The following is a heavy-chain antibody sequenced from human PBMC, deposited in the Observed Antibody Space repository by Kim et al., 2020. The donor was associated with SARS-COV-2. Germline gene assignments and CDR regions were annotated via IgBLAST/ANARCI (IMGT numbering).Heavy chain of an antibody. D-gene: IGHD5-12*01. CDR2: ISSSSSTI. CDR1: GFTFSSYS. V-gene: IGHV3-48*02. J-gene: IGHJ4*02. CDR3: ARVGEVDIVATIWD. Sequence: GGSLRLSCAASGFTFSSYSMNWVRQAPGKGLEWVSYISSSSSTIYYADSVKGRFTISRDNAKNSLSLQMNSLRDEDTAVYYCARVGEVDIVATIWDWGQGTLVTGSS.